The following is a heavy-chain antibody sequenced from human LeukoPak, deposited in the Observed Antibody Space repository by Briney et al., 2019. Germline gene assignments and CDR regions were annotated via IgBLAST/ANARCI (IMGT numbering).Heavy chain of an antibody. Sequence: GGSLRLSCAASGFTFRSYWMHWVRQAPGKGLVWVSRIRSDGGSTSYADSVKGRFTISRDNAKNTLYLQMNSLRAEDTAVYYCARSDYFDYWGQGTLVTVSS. V-gene: IGHV3-74*01. CDR2: IRSDGGST. CDR3: ARSDYFDY. J-gene: IGHJ4*02. CDR1: GFTFRSYW.